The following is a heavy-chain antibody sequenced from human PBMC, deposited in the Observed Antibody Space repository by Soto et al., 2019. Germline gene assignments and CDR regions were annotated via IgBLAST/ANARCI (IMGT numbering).Heavy chain of an antibody. J-gene: IGHJ3*02. V-gene: IGHV1-18*01. CDR3: ARDRGPQYSSSWYLSAFDI. CDR2: ISAYNGNT. D-gene: IGHD6-13*01. CDR1: VYTLNSYG. Sequence: SVTVSCTASVYTLNSYGITCVRQDPEQGLEWMGWISAYNGNTNYAQKLQGRVTMTTDTSTSTAYMELRSLRSDDTAVYYCARDRGPQYSSSWYLSAFDIWGQGTMVTVSS.